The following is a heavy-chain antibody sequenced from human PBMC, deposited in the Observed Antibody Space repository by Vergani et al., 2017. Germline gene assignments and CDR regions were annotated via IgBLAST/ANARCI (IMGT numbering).Heavy chain of an antibody. V-gene: IGHV4-30-2*01. Sequence: QLQLQESGPGLVKPSQTLSLTCAVSGGSISSGGYSWSWIRQPPGKGLEWIGYIYHSGSTYYNPSLKSRVTISVDRSKNQFSLKLSSETAAATAVYYCARVRKNGIDVWGQGTTVTVSS. CDR3: ARVRKNGIDV. J-gene: IGHJ6*02. CDR1: GGSISSGGYS. CDR2: IYHSGST.